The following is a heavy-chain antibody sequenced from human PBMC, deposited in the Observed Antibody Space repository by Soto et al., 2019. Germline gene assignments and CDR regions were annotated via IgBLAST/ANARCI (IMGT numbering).Heavy chain of an antibody. CDR3: AHRILRTVFGLVTTTAIYFDF. Sequence: QITLNESGPTVVKPAETLTLTCTFSGFSLTTSGVGVGWIRQSPGKAPEWLALIYWDDDKRYSAPLKSRLTITKDPSKNQVVLTMASVDPADTATYSCAHRILRTVFGLVTTTAIYFDFWGQGTPVVVSS. V-gene: IGHV2-5*02. CDR2: IYWDDDK. D-gene: IGHD3-3*01. CDR1: GFSLTTSGVG. J-gene: IGHJ4*02.